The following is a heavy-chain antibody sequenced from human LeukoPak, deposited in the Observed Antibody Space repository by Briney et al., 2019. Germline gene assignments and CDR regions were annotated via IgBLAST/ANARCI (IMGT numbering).Heavy chain of an antibody. Sequence: GGSLRLSCAASGFTFSTNAMSWVRQAPGKGLKWVSAISGSGAGTYYADSVKGRFTISRDNSKNTLYLQMNRLRAEDTAVYYCAKELMITPLWTFAFYIWGQGTMVTVSS. D-gene: IGHD2-21*01. V-gene: IGHV3-23*01. J-gene: IGHJ3*02. CDR2: ISGSGAGT. CDR1: GFTFSTNA. CDR3: AKELMITPLWTFAFYI.